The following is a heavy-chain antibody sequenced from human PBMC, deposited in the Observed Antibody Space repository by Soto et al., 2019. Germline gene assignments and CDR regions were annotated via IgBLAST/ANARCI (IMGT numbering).Heavy chain of an antibody. J-gene: IGHJ4*02. Sequence: QVQLVESGGGVVQPGGSLRLSCGVSGFTFRSFSIHWVRQAPGKGLEWVAVISDDGTNKDYAASVKGRFTISRDNSKSTVYLEMNSLTGEDTAVYFCARGLGLTTVTTFHYWGQGTLVTVSS. CDR3: ARGLGLTTVTTFHY. V-gene: IGHV3-30-3*01. CDR2: ISDDGTNK. D-gene: IGHD4-17*01. CDR1: GFTFRSFS.